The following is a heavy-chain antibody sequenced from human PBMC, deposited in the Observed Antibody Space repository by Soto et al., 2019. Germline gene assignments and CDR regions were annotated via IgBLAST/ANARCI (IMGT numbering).Heavy chain of an antibody. Sequence: PGESLKISCKDSGYSIINYWISWVRQMPGKGLEWLGRIGPSDYETNYSPSFQGHVTISLDKSINTAYLQWSSLQATDTAMYYCAAHLSGKDYGMDVWGQGTTVTVSS. V-gene: IGHV5-10-1*01. J-gene: IGHJ6*02. CDR2: IGPSDYET. D-gene: IGHD3-10*01. CDR3: AAHLSGKDYGMDV. CDR1: GYSIINYW.